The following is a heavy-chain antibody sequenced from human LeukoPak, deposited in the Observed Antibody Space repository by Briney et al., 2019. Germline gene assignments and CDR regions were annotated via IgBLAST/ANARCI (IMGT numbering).Heavy chain of an antibody. Sequence: SETLSLTCAVYGGSFSGYYWSWIRQPPGKGLEWIGEINHSGSTNYNPSLKSRVTISVDTSKNQFSLKLSSVTAADTAVYYCARHKRLGWFDPRGQGTLVTVSS. V-gene: IGHV4-34*01. CDR3: ARHKRLGWFDP. D-gene: IGHD6-25*01. CDR1: GGSFSGYY. CDR2: INHSGST. J-gene: IGHJ5*02.